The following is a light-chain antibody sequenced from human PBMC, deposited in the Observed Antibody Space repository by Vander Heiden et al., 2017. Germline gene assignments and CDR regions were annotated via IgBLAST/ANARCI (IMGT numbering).Light chain of an antibody. V-gene: IGLV1-40*01. Sequence: QSVLPQPPSVSAAPRQRVTISCTGSSSNIGAGFDVHWYEQLPGTTPKLLIFGNSNRPSGVPDRFSGSKSGTSASLAITWLQAEDEGDYYCQSYDSSLSAYVFGTGTKVTVL. CDR2: GNS. J-gene: IGLJ1*01. CDR1: SSNIGAGFD. CDR3: QSYDSSLSAYV.